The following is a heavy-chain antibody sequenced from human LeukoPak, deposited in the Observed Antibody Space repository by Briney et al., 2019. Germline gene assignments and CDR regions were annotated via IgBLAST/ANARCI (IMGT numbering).Heavy chain of an antibody. D-gene: IGHD2-15*01. V-gene: IGHV3-23*01. CDR2: ISGSGGST. CDR1: GFTFSVYA. CDR3: AKLGFDCSGGSCYPYFDY. J-gene: IGHJ4*02. Sequence: PGGSLRLSCAASGFTFSVYAMSWVRHAPGKGLEWGSAISGSGGSTYYADSVKGRFTISRDNSKNTLYLQMNSLRAEDTAVYYCAKLGFDCSGGSCYPYFDYWGQGTLVTVSS.